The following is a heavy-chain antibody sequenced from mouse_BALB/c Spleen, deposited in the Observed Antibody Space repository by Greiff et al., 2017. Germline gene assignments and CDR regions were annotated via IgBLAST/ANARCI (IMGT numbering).Heavy chain of an antibody. CDR1: GFSLTSYG. CDR3: ARDDYGNYPYYAMDD. D-gene: IGHD2-1*01. CDR2: IWAGGST. Sequence: VKLVESGPGLVAPSQSLSITCTVSGFSLTSYGVHWVRQPPGKGLEWLGVIWAGGSTNYNSALMSRLSISKDTSKSQVFLKMNSLQTDDTAMYYCARDDYGNYPYYAMDDWGQGTSVTVSS. J-gene: IGHJ4*01. V-gene: IGHV2-9*02.